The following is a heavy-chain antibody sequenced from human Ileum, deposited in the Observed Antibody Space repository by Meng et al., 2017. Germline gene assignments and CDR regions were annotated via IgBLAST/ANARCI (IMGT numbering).Heavy chain of an antibody. CDR3: AKGVGGTYGWVYLAF. D-gene: IGHD2-8*01. J-gene: IGHJ4*02. Sequence: GGSLRLSCSASGFTFTNFAMSWVRQAPGKGLEWVSGVRGDGTTYYADSVKGRFTVSRDNSKNTLYLQMNSLRAEDLAVYYCAKGVGGTYGWVYLAFWGQGTLVTVAS. CDR2: VRGDGTT. V-gene: IGHV3-23*01. CDR1: GFTFTNFA.